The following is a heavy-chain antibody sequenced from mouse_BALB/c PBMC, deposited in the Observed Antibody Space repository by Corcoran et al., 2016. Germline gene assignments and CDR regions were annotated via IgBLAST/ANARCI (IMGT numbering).Heavy chain of an antibody. CDR2: INPYNRAT. V-gene: IGHV1-26*01. J-gene: IGHJ4*01. Sequence: GTELVKPGASVKISCKASGYSFTGYYMHWVKQSHVKSLEWIGRINPYNRATSYNQNFKDKASLTVDKSSSTAYMELHSLTSEDSAVYYCARSLYGNGAMDYWGQGTSVTVSS. CDR3: ARSLYGNGAMDY. D-gene: IGHD2-1*01. CDR1: GYSFTGYY.